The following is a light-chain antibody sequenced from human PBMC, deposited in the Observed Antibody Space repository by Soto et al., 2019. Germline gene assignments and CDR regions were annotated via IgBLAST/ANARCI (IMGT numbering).Light chain of an antibody. V-gene: IGKV1-9*01. CDR3: QQLRMYPST. CDR1: QDIAIY. Sequence: IQLTQSPSSLSASVGDTVTITCRASQDIAIYLAWYQQKPGEAPKLLIYAASTLYGGVPSRFSGSGSGTAFALTITSLQAEDFATYYCQQLRMYPSTFGGGTKVEIK. CDR2: AAS. J-gene: IGKJ4*01.